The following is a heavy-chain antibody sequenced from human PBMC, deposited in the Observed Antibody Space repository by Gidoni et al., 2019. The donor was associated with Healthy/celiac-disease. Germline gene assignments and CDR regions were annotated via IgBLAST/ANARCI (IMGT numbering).Heavy chain of an antibody. J-gene: IGHJ6*02. V-gene: IGHV3-21*01. D-gene: IGHD3-16*02. CDR2: ISSSSSYI. Sequence: EVQLVEYGGGLVKPGGSLRISCAASGFPFSSYSINWVRQAPGKGLEWVSSISSSSSYIYYADSVKGRFTISRDNAKNSLYLQMNSLIAEDTAVYYCARDYLPGYYYYGMDVWGQGTTVTVSS. CDR3: ARDYLPGYYYYGMDV. CDR1: GFPFSSYS.